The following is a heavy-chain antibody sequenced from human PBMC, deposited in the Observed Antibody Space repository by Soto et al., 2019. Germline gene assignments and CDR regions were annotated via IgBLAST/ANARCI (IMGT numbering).Heavy chain of an antibody. CDR2: ISGSGGST. Sequence: QPGGSLILSCAASGFTFSSYAMSWVRQAPGKGLEWVSAISGSGGSTYYADYVKGRFTISRDNSKNTLYLQMNSLRAEDTAVYYCAKYSGSYPNVKGGAEYFQHWAQGTLVTVSS. D-gene: IGHD1-26*01. J-gene: IGHJ1*01. CDR3: AKYSGSYPNVKGGAEYFQH. V-gene: IGHV3-23*01. CDR1: GFTFSSYA.